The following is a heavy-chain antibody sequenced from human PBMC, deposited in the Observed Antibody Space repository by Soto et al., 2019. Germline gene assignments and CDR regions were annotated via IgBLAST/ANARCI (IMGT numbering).Heavy chain of an antibody. D-gene: IGHD3-22*01. CDR1: VFTVSSYA. CDR2: ISGSGVST. V-gene: IGHV3-23*01. J-gene: IGHJ4*02. CDR3: AKAVFDSSGTPFDY. Sequence: GSLRLSGAASVFTVSSYAMSWVRQAPGKGLEWVSAISGSGVSTYYADSVKGRFTISRDNSKNTLYLQMNSLRAEDTAVYYCAKAVFDSSGTPFDYWGQGTLVTVSS.